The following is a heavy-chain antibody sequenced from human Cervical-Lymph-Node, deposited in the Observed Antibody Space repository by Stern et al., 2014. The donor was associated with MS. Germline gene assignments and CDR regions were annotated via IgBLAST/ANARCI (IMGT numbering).Heavy chain of an antibody. CDR2: IKQKATAK. J-gene: IGHJ4*02. Sequence: VQLEESGGGLVQPGGSLRLSCTASGFTFSHHWMSWVRPAPGKGLEWGANIKQKATAKYYAVSVKGRFTISRDSAKNSLYLQMNSLRVEDTAIYYCATEATGAYDYWGQGTLVTVSS. D-gene: IGHD1-26*01. CDR3: ATEATGAYDY. CDR1: GFTFSHHW. V-gene: IGHV3-7*01.